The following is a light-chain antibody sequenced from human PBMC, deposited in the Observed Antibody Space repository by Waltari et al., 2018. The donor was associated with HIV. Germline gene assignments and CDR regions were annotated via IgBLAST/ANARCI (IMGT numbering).Light chain of an antibody. CDR2: RAT. CDR3: HQYSDYLGS. CDR1: QTVGDW. Sequence: DIHMTQSPPTLTASVGDRVNQTCRASQTVGDWLAWYQQKPGEAPSLLIYRATDVESGVPSRFSGSASGTDFTLAIDSLHPDDFATYYCHQYSDYLGSFGQGTRVELK. V-gene: IGKV1-5*03. J-gene: IGKJ1*01.